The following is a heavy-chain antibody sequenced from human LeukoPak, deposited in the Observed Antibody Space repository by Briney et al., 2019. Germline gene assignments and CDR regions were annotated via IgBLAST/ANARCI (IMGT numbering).Heavy chain of an antibody. CDR3: ARDPLVVPAAKEGDTAMASHGVVDY. Sequence: ASVKVSCKASGYTFTSYGISWVRQAPGQGLEWMGWISAYNGNTNYAQKLQGRVTMTTDTSTSTAYMELRSLRSDDTAVYYCARDPLVVPAAKEGDTAMASHGVVDYWGQGTLVTVSS. V-gene: IGHV1-18*01. CDR2: ISAYNGNT. D-gene: IGHD2-2*01. CDR1: GYTFTSYG. J-gene: IGHJ4*02.